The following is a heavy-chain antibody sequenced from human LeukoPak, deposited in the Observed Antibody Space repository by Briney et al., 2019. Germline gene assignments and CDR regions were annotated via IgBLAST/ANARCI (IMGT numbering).Heavy chain of an antibody. CDR3: ARGLWSGNFDY. J-gene: IGHJ4*02. CDR2: IYYSGST. Sequence: SETLSLTCTVSGGSISSSSYYWGWIRQPPGKGLEWIGSIYYSGSTYYNPSLKSRVTISVDTSKNQFSLKLSSVTAADTAVYYCARGLWSGNFDYWGQGTLVTVSS. CDR1: GGSISSSSYY. V-gene: IGHV4-39*07. D-gene: IGHD3-10*01.